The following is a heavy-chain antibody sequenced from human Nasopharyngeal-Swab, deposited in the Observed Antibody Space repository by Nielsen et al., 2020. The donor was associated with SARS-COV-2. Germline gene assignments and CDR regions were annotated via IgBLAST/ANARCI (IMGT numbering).Heavy chain of an antibody. CDR3: AKGLRSSSRGGMDV. D-gene: IGHD6-13*01. V-gene: IGHV3-23*01. Sequence: GESLKISCAASGFTFSSYAMSWVRQAPGKGLEWVSAISGSGGSTYYADSVKGRFTISRDNSKNTLYLQMNSLRAEDTAVYYCAKGLRSSSRGGMDVWGQGTTVTVSS. CDR1: GFTFSSYA. CDR2: ISGSGGST. J-gene: IGHJ6*02.